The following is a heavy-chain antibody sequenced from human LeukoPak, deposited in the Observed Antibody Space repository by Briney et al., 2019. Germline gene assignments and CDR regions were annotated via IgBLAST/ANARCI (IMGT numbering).Heavy chain of an antibody. CDR3: AKDPPKINMLLVPSRPDAFDI. CDR2: ISYDGSNK. V-gene: IGHV3-30-3*01. CDR1: GFTFSSYA. D-gene: IGHD6-6*01. J-gene: IGHJ3*02. Sequence: GGSLRLSCAASGFTFSSYAMHWVRQAPGKGLEWVAVISYDGSNKYYADSVKGRFTISRDNSKNTLYLQMNSLRAEDTAVYYCAKDPPKINMLLVPSRPDAFDIWGQGTMVTVSS.